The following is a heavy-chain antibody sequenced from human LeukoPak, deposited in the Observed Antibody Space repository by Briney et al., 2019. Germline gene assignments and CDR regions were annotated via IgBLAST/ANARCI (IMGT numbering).Heavy chain of an antibody. J-gene: IGHJ4*02. CDR1: GGSISSGDYY. CDR3: ARGTSRVTFDY. D-gene: IGHD4-11*01. Sequence: SETLSLTCTVSGGSISSGDYYWSWIRQPPGKGLEWIGYIYYSGSSYYNPSLKSRVTISVDTSKNQFSLKLSSVTAADTAVYYCARGTSRVTFDYWGQGTLVTVSS. V-gene: IGHV4-30-4*08. CDR2: IYYSGSS.